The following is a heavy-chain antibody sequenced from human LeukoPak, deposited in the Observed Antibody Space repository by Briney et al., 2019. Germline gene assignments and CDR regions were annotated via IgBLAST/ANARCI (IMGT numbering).Heavy chain of an antibody. CDR3: ARGGGVVTPYYYYYMDV. V-gene: IGHV3-30*02. D-gene: IGHD4-23*01. J-gene: IGHJ6*03. CDR1: GFTFSTYG. CDR2: IRYDGRNK. Sequence: GGSLRLSCAASGFTFSTYGMHWVRQAPGKGLEWVAFIRYDGRNKYYADSVKGRFTISRDNSKNTLCLQMNSLRAEDTALYHCARGGGVVTPYYYYYMDVWGKGTTVTISS.